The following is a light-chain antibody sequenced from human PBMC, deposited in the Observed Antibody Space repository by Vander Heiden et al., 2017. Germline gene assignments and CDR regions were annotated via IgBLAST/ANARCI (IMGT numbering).Light chain of an antibody. Sequence: QSPLSQPPSSSASPPHSVTISCPGTSSDVGGYDYVSWHQQPPANAPNLMIYEVSKRPSGVAGRFAGSKSGNTASVTVSGLQAEEEADYYCRSYAGSNSLVFGGGTKLTVL. CDR3: RSYAGSNSLV. CDR2: EVS. V-gene: IGLV2-8*01. CDR1: SSDVGGYDY. J-gene: IGLJ2*01.